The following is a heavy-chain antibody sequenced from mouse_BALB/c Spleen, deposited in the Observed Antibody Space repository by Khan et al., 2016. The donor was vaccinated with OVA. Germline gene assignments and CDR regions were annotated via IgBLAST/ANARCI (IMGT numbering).Heavy chain of an antibody. V-gene: IGHV14-3*02. CDR3: AGMASK. Sequence: VQLQQSGAELVKSGATVKLSCTASGLNIKDTYMHWLKQWPEQGLEWIGRIDPPNGNTTYDPTFQGKATITAATSSNTAYLQLSIRTSKDTAVYYCAGMASKWDQGTTLTVSS. CDR1: GLNIKDTY. J-gene: IGHJ2*01. CDR2: IDPPNGNT.